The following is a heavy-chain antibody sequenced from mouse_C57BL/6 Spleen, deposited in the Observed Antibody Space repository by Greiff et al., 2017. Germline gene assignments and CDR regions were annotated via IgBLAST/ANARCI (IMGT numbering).Heavy chain of an antibody. V-gene: IGHV1-7*01. D-gene: IGHD2-5*01. CDR3: ASYNSNYWYFDV. CDR1: GYTFTSYW. J-gene: IGHJ1*03. CDR2: INPSSGYT. Sequence: QVQLQQSGAELAKPGASVKLSCKASGYTFTSYWMHWVKQRPGQGLEWIGYINPSSGYTKYNQKFKDKATLTADKSSSTAYMQLSSLTYEDSAVYDCASYNSNYWYFDVWGTGTTVTVSS.